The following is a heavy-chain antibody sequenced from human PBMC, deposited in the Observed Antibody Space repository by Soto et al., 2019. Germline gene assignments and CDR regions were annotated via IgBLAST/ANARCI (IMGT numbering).Heavy chain of an antibody. Sequence: ASVKVSCKASGYTFTSHYMHWVRQAPGQGLEWMGIINPSGGSTSYAQRFQGRVTMTRDTSTSTVYMELSSLRSEDTAVYYCARTRGYSYGGNWFDPWGQGTLVTVSS. CDR3: ARTRGYSYGGNWFDP. V-gene: IGHV1-46*01. D-gene: IGHD5-18*01. CDR1: GYTFTSHY. CDR2: INPSGGST. J-gene: IGHJ5*02.